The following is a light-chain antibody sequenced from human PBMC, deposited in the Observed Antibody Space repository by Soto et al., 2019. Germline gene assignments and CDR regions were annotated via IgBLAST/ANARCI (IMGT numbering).Light chain of an antibody. CDR2: DVS. Sequence: QSALTQPPSVSGSPGQSVTISCTGTRSDVGDYDYVSWYLQHPGTAPKLLISDVSRRHSGVPDRFSGSKSGNTASLTISGLQVDDEGDYYCCSYAGTSTDVFGTGTQLTVL. J-gene: IGLJ1*01. CDR1: RSDVGDYDY. V-gene: IGLV2-11*01. CDR3: CSYAGTSTDV.